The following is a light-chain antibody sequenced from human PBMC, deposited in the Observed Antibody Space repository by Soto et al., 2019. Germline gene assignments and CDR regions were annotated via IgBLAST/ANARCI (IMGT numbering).Light chain of an antibody. CDR2: GVS. Sequence: QSALTQPPSASGSPGQSVTISCTGTSSDVGGYHYVSWYQQHPGKAPKLMIYGVSKRPSGVPDRFSGSNSGNTASLTVSGLQAEDEADYYCSSYDAMNNGVFGGGTKLTVL. CDR1: SSDVGGYHY. J-gene: IGLJ3*02. V-gene: IGLV2-8*01. CDR3: SSYDAMNNGV.